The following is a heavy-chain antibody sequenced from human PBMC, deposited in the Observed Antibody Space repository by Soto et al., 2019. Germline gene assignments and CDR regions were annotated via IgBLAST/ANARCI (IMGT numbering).Heavy chain of an antibody. V-gene: IGHV1-69*01. Sequence: QVQLVQSGAEVKMPGSSVKVSCKTSGVSFNNNGIGWVRQAPGHGLEWMGGVSPPFRTSNYARKFQGIISITADASTGTVNMELISLTSEDTAQYYCARVLYYGSGSYSPYGMDVWGQGTTVTVSS. J-gene: IGHJ6*02. CDR3: ARVLYYGSGSYSPYGMDV. CDR2: VSPPFRTS. CDR1: GVSFNNNG. D-gene: IGHD3-10*01.